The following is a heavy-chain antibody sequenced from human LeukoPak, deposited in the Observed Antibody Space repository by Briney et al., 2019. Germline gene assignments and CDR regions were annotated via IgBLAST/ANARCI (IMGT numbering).Heavy chain of an antibody. J-gene: IGHJ5*02. CDR3: AGGSGAGWFDP. V-gene: IGHV4-59*01. D-gene: IGHD2-8*02. CDR1: GGSISSGY. CDR2: IYNSGRS. Sequence: TSETLSLTCSVSGGSISSGYWSWIRQPPGKGLEWIAYIYNSGRSNHNPSLKSRVTISLDTSKNQFSLKLSSVTAADTAVYYCAGGSGAGWFDPWGQGTLVTVSS.